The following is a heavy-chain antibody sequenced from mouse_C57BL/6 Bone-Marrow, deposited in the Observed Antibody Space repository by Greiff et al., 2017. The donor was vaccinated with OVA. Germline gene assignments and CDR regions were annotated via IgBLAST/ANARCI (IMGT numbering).Heavy chain of an antibody. CDR1: GYSITSGFY. V-gene: IGHV3-6*01. Sequence: EVKVEESGPGLVKPSQSLSLTCSVTGYSITSGFYWNWIRQFPGNKLEWMGYISYDGSNNYNPSLKNRISITRDTSKNQFFLKLNSVTTEDTATYYCARAYGSRTWYFDVWGTGTTVTVSS. CDR3: ARAYGSRTWYFDV. J-gene: IGHJ1*03. CDR2: ISYDGSN. D-gene: IGHD1-1*01.